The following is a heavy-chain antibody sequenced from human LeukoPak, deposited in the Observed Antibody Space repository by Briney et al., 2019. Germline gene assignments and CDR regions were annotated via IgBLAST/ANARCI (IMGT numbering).Heavy chain of an antibody. CDR2: INPSGGST. J-gene: IGHJ6*03. V-gene: IGHV1-46*01. CDR1: GYTFTSYY. D-gene: IGHD6-13*01. CDR3: ARGYSSSWYYYYYMDV. Sequence: GASVKVSCKASGYTFTSYYMHWVRQAPGQGLEGMGIINPSGGSTTNAQKFQGRVTMTRNTAISTAYMELSSLRSEDTAVYYCARGYSSSWYYYYYMDVWGKGTTVTVSS.